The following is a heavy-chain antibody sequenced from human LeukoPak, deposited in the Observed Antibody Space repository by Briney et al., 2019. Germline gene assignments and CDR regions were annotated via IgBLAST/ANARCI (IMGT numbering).Heavy chain of an antibody. Sequence: SETLSLTCTVSGGSISSGSYYWSWIRQPAGKGLEWIGRIYTSGSTNYDPSLKSRVTISVDTSKNQFSLKLSSVTAADTAVYYCAREGRYYYDSSGYFSGGHYYYYMDVWGKGTTVTVSS. CDR2: IYTSGST. CDR1: GGSISSGSYY. CDR3: AREGRYYYDSSGYFSGGHYYYYMDV. J-gene: IGHJ6*03. V-gene: IGHV4-61*02. D-gene: IGHD3-22*01.